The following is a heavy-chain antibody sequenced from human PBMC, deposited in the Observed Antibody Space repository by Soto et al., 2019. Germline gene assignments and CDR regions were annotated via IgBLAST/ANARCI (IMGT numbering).Heavy chain of an antibody. CDR1: GGTFNNNV. CDR2: LIPIFGTG. CDR3: AIDRMHFDRTGYSGSRLFGP. J-gene: IGHJ5*02. Sequence: ASVKVSCKASGGTFNNNVVTWVRPAPGQGLEWMGGLIPIFGTGSYAQRFQGRVTLMADESTSTAYMELNSLRAEDTAVYYCAIDRMHFDRTGYSGSRLFGPWGQGTLVTVSS. D-gene: IGHD3-22*01. V-gene: IGHV1-69*13.